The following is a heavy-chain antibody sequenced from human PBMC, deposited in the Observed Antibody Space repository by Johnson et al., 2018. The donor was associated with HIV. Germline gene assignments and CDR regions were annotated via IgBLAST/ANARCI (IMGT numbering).Heavy chain of an antibody. V-gene: IGHV3-64*01. CDR1: GFTFSSYA. CDR3: ARPAHAFDI. J-gene: IGHJ3*02. CDR2: IRSNGGST. Sequence: VQLVESGGGLVQPGGSLRLSCAASGFTFSSYAMHWVRQAPGKGLAYVSAIRSNGGSTYYANSVKGRFTISRDNSKNTLYLQMGSLRAEDTAVYYCARPAHAFDIWGQGTMVTVSS.